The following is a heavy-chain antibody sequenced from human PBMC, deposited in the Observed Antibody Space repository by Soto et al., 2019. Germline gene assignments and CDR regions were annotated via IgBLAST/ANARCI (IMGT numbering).Heavy chain of an antibody. CDR1: GGSIIGFY. Sequence: SETLSLTCTVSGGSIIGFYWSWMRQPPGKGLEWIGYIFYAGTTLYTPSLKSRVTISVDTSNNQFSLKLSSVTAADTAVYYCARHDVLAKLQHGMGLWGQGTMVTVSS. V-gene: IGHV4-59*01. CDR2: IFYAGTT. J-gene: IGHJ6*02. D-gene: IGHD6-13*01. CDR3: ARHDVLAKLQHGMGL.